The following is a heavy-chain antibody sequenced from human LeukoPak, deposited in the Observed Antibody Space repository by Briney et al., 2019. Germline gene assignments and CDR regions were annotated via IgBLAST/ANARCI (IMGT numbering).Heavy chain of an antibody. CDR2: IYTSGST. D-gene: IGHD3-10*01. CDR3: ARGPRITMVRGVIRNAFDI. CDR1: GGSISSYY. J-gene: IGHJ3*02. Sequence: SETLSLTCTVSGGSISSYYWSWIRQPAGKGLEWLGRIYTSGSTNYNPSLKSRVTMSVDTSKNQFPLKLSSVTAADTAVYYCARGPRITMVRGVIRNAFDIWGQGTMVTVSS. V-gene: IGHV4-4*07.